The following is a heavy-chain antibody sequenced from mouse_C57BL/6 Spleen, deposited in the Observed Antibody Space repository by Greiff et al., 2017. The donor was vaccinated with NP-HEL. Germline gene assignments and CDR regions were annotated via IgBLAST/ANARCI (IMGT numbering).Heavy chain of an antibody. CDR3: ARPVVGRPYAMEY. Sequence: QVQLQQPGAEPVKPGASVKLSCKASGYTFTSYWMHWVKQRPGQGLEWIGMIHPNSGSTNYNEKFKSKATLTVDKSSSTAYMQHSSLTSEDSAVYYCARPVVGRPYAMEYWGQGTSVTVSS. CDR1: GYTFTSYW. D-gene: IGHD1-1*01. J-gene: IGHJ4*01. CDR2: IHPNSGST. V-gene: IGHV1-64*01.